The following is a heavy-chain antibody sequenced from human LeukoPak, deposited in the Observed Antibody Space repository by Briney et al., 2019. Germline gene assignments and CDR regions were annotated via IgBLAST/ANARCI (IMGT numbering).Heavy chain of an antibody. V-gene: IGHV1-46*01. J-gene: IGHJ6*02. Sequence: ASVKVSCKASGYTLTSYYLHWVRQAPGQGLEWMAIINPSGGSTSYAQKFQGRVTMTRDTSTSTVYMELSSLRSEDTAVYYCAREVDYDILTGYLYYYYYYGMDVWGQGTTVTVSS. D-gene: IGHD3-9*01. CDR1: GYTLTSYY. CDR2: INPSGGST. CDR3: AREVDYDILTGYLYYYYYYGMDV.